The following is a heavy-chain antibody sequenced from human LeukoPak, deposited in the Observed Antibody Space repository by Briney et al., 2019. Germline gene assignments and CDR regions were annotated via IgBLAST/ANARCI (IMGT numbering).Heavy chain of an antibody. CDR1: VGTLSHYT. CDR2: IIPILCIS. V-gene: IGHV1-69*02. J-gene: IGHJ3*02. Sequence: GSSVHVSCKASVGTLSHYTISLVRQAPGQRLEWMGRIIPILCISNYAQKFQGRVTINADKSTSTAYLELSSLRYEDTDVYYCAGVRPGSGSAFDIWGQGTMVTVSS. CDR3: AGVRPGSGSAFDI. D-gene: IGHD1-26*01.